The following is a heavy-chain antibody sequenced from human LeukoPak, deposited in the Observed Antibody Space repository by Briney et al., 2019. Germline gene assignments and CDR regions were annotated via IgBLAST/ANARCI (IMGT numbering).Heavy chain of an antibody. V-gene: IGHV7-4-1*02. CDR1: GYSFTNSD. J-gene: IGHJ4*02. CDR3: ARKGIDPYLDY. D-gene: IGHD2-15*01. CDR2: INTNTGNP. Sequence: ASVKVSCKASGYSFTNSDIHWVRQAPGQGLEWMGWINTNTGNPTYAQGFTGRFVFSLDTSVSTAYLQISSLKAEDTAVYYCARKGIDPYLDYWGQGTLVTVSS.